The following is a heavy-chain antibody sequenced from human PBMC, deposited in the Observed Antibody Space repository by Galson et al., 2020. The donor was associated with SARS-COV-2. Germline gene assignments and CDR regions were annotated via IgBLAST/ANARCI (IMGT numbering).Heavy chain of an antibody. D-gene: IGHD3-22*01. Sequence: HGESLQISCKGSGSRFTSYWIRWVRQMPGKGLEWMGRIDPSDSYTNYSPSFQGHVTISADKSISTAYLQWSSLKASDTAMYYCARHLIQGYYDSSRSDAFDIWGQGTMVTVSS. J-gene: IGHJ3*02. CDR3: ARHLIQGYYDSSRSDAFDI. V-gene: IGHV5-10-1*01. CDR1: GSRFTSYW. CDR2: IDPSDSYT.